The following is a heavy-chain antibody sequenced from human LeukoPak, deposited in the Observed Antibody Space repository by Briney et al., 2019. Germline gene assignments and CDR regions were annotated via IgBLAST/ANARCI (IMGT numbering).Heavy chain of an antibody. CDR1: GFTFDDYA. Sequence: GGSLRLSCAASGFTFDDYAMHWVRQAPGKGLEWVSGISWNSGSIGYADSVKGRFTISRDNAKNSLYLQMNSLRAEDMALYYCAKDKTGSTFRYFDLWGRGTLVTVSS. D-gene: IGHD7-27*01. CDR2: ISWNSGSI. V-gene: IGHV3-9*03. J-gene: IGHJ2*01. CDR3: AKDKTGSTFRYFDL.